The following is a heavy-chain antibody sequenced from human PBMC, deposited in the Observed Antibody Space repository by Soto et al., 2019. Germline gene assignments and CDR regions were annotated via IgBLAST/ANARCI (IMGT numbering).Heavy chain of an antibody. Sequence: GGSLRLSCAASGFTFSDYYMSWIRQAPGKGLEWVSYISSSDNSIFYADSVKGRFTISRDNAKNSLYLQMNSLRAEDTAVYYCARDRYCSSASCQGSFFASDIWGQGTMVTVSS. V-gene: IGHV3-11*01. CDR3: ARDRYCSSASCQGSFFASDI. CDR2: ISSSDNSI. D-gene: IGHD2-2*01. J-gene: IGHJ3*02. CDR1: GFTFSDYY.